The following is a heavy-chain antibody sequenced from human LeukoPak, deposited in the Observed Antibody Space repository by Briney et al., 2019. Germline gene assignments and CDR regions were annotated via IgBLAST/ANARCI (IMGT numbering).Heavy chain of an antibody. D-gene: IGHD5-12*01. V-gene: IGHV3-21*01. CDR2: ISTSSSHI. J-gene: IGHJ4*02. CDR1: GFTFSTYS. CDR3: ARDYDEDY. Sequence: PGGSLRLSCAASGFTFSTYSMNWVRQAPGKGLEWVPSISTSSSHIYYADSVKGRFTISRDNAKNSLYLQMHSLRAEDTAVYYCARDYDEDYWGQGTLVTVSS.